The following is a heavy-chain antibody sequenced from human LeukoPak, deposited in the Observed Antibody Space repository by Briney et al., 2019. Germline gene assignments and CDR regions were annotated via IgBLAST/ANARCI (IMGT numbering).Heavy chain of an antibody. Sequence: GASVKVSCKASGYTFTSYYMRWVRQAPGQGLEWMGIINPSGGSTSYAQKFQGRVSMTRDMSTSTVYMELSSLRSEDTAVYYCARDLSRGYCSSTSCYSNYMDVWGKGTTVTVSS. CDR1: GYTFTSYY. CDR2: INPSGGST. J-gene: IGHJ6*03. D-gene: IGHD2-2*01. CDR3: ARDLSRGYCSSTSCYSNYMDV. V-gene: IGHV1-46*01.